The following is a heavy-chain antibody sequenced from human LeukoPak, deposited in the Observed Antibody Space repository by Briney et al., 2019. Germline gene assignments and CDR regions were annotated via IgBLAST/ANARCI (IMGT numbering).Heavy chain of an antibody. V-gene: IGHV3-23*01. CDR1: GLTFSSYA. Sequence: GGSLRLSCAASGLTFSSYAMSWVRQAPGKGLEWVSAISGSGGSTYYADSVKGRFTISRDNSKNTLYLQMNSLRAEDTAVYYCAPDYSDYYYGMDVWGQGTTVTVSS. D-gene: IGHD1-26*01. CDR2: ISGSGGST. J-gene: IGHJ6*02. CDR3: APDYSDYYYGMDV.